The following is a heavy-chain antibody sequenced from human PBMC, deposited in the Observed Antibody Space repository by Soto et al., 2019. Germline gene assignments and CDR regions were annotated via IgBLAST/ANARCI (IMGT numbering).Heavy chain of an antibody. D-gene: IGHD1-1*01. CDR1: GGSFSGYY. V-gene: IGHV4-34*01. Sequence: SETLSLTCAVYGGSFSGYYWSWIRQPPGKGLEWIGEINHSGSTNYNPSLKSRVTISVDTSKNQFSLNLSSVTAADTAVYYCARPPVGSRRGGALYNWLDPWGKGPMVTVSS. CDR2: INHSGST. CDR3: ARPPVGSRRGGALYNWLDP. J-gene: IGHJ5*02.